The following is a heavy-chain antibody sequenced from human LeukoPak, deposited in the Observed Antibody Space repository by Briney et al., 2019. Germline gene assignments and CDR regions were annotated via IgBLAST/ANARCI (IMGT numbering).Heavy chain of an antibody. J-gene: IGHJ4*02. CDR3: AREYSSSCFDF. V-gene: IGHV1-2*04. CDR2: INPNSGGT. CDR1: GYTFTGNY. Sequence: ASVKGSCKASGYTFTGNYIHWVRQAPGQGLEWMGWINPNSGGTNYAQKFQGWVTMTRDTCISTAYMELSRLKSDDTAVYYCAREYSSSCFDFWGQGTLVTVSS. D-gene: IGHD6-13*01.